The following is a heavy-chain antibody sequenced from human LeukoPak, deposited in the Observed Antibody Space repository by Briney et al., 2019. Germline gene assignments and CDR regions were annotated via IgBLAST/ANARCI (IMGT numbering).Heavy chain of an antibody. Sequence: SQTLSLTCTVSGGSISSGDYYWSWIRQPPGKGLEWIGYIYYSGSTYYNPSLKSRVTISVDTSKNQFSLKLSSVTAADTAVYYCARARGDRGYAFDIWGQGTMVTVSS. CDR2: IYYSGST. V-gene: IGHV4-30-4*08. J-gene: IGHJ3*02. D-gene: IGHD5-12*01. CDR3: ARARGDRGYAFDI. CDR1: GGSISSGDYY.